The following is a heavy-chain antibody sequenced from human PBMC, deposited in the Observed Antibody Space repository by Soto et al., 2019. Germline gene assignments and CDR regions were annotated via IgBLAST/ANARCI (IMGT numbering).Heavy chain of an antibody. CDR2: IYRSGDST. Sequence: EVQLLESGGGLVQPGGSRRVSCVASGFTLSSYAMSWVRQAPGKGLEFVSTIYRSGDSTYYADSVKGRFTISRDNSKNALHLQMNSLRAEDTAVYYCAKVSGGDLGYHYYYMDVWGKGTTVTVSS. J-gene: IGHJ6*03. CDR3: AKVSGGDLGYHYYYMDV. V-gene: IGHV3-23*01. CDR1: GFTLSSYA. D-gene: IGHD3-10*01.